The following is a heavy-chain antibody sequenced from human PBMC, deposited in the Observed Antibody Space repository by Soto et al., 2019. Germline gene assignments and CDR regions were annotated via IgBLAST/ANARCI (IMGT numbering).Heavy chain of an antibody. J-gene: IGHJ6*02. CDR3: ARGILGYYYAMDV. Sequence: GGSLRLSCAASGFTSRSYWMHWVRQTPGTGLVWVSRINNDGRTTIYADSVKGRFSISRDNTKNTLYLEMNSLRGEDTALYYCARGILGYYYAMDVWGQGTTVTVSS. V-gene: IGHV3-74*01. CDR2: INNDGRTT. CDR1: GFTSRSYW.